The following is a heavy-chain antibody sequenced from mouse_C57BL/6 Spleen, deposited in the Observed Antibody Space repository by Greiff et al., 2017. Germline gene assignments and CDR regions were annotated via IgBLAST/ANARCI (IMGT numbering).Heavy chain of an antibody. CDR1: GYAFSSSW. CDR2: IYPGDGDT. Sequence: SGPELVKPGASVKISCKASGYAFSSSWMNWVKQRPGKGLEWIGRIYPGDGDTNYNGKFKGKATLSADKSSSTAYMQLSSLTSEDSAVYFCARPTAQATFYAMDYWGQGTSVTVSS. D-gene: IGHD3-2*02. CDR3: ARPTAQATFYAMDY. J-gene: IGHJ4*01. V-gene: IGHV1-82*01.